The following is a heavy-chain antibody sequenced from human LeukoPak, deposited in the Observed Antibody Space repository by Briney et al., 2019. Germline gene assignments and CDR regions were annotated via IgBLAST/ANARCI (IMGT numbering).Heavy chain of an antibody. J-gene: IGHJ4*02. CDR2: IYPSGST. V-gene: IGHV4-61*02. Sequence: SQTLSLTCTGTGGSVSSDSYYWSWISQPAGKGLEWIGRIYPSGSTIYPSGTTHYNPSLKSRVTISVDTSKNQFSLKVDSVTAADAAVYFCARGTGTTNFDYWGQGTLVTVSS. CDR1: GGSVSSDSYY. CDR3: ARGTGTTNFDY. D-gene: IGHD1-1*01.